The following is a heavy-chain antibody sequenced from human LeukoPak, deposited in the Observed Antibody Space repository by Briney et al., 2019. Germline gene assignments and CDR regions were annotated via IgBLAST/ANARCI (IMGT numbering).Heavy chain of an antibody. CDR1: GGSISSYY. J-gene: IGHJ4*02. CDR2: IYTSGST. V-gene: IGHV4-4*07. CDR3: ARLTVKRRGYSGYQAPAPETPGLFFDY. Sequence: PSETLSLTCTVSGGSISSYYWSWIRQPAGKGLEWIGRIYTSGSTNYNPSLKSRVTMSVGTSKNQFSLKLSSVTAADTAVYYCARLTVKRRGYSGYQAPAPETPGLFFDYWGQGTLVTVSS. D-gene: IGHD5-12*01.